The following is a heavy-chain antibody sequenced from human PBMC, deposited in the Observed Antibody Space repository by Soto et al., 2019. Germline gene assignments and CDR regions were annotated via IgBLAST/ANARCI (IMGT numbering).Heavy chain of an antibody. CDR3: AKDRGGIISFXP. CDR1: GFTFSNYW. J-gene: IGHJ5*02. CDR2: IKQDGSEA. V-gene: IGHV3-7*03. D-gene: IGHD3-10*01. Sequence: GGSLRLSCAASGFTFSNYWMSWVRQAPGKGLEWVSSIKQDGSEASYADSVKGRFTISRDNSKNSLYLQMNSLRAEDTAVYYCAKDRGGIISFXPWGQGTLVTVSS.